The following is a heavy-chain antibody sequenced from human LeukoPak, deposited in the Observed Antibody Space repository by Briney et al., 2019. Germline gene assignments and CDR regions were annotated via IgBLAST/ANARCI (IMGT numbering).Heavy chain of an antibody. V-gene: IGHV5-51*01. CDR3: ARFGHTSSLDY. J-gene: IGHJ4*02. Sequence: GESLKISCKVSGYSLTNNWIGWVRQVPGKGLEWMGLIYPGGSDTRYSPSFQGQVTFSVDKSISTAFLQWSSLKASDTAMYYCARFGHTSSLDYWGQGTLVTVSS. CDR2: IYPGGSDT. CDR1: GYSLTNNW. D-gene: IGHD2-2*01.